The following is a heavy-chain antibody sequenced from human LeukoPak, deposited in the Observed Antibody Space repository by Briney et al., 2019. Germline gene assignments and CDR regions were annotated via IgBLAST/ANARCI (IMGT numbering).Heavy chain of an antibody. D-gene: IGHD5-18*01. J-gene: IGHJ2*01. Sequence: PGGSLRLSCAASGFTFSSYAMSSVRQAPGKGLEWVLAISDTGGSTYYEDSLKGRSPISRDNSKNTLYLEMNSLRTEDTAVYYCAKGGLQTRNWYFALWGRGTLVTVSS. CDR1: GFTFSSYA. V-gene: IGHV3-23*01. CDR3: AKGGLQTRNWYFAL. CDR2: ISDTGGST.